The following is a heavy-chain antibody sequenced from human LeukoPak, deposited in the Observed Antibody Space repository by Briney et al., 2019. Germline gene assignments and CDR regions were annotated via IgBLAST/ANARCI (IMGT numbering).Heavy chain of an antibody. J-gene: IGHJ6*02. CDR3: GKDLRGGSYGGYHYYYGMDV. V-gene: IGHV3-30*02. CDR1: GFNFDTYG. D-gene: IGHD1-26*01. CDR2: VRYDGSAQ. Sequence: PGGSLRLSCAASGFNFDTYGMHWVRQAPAKGLEWLAFVRYDGSAQYYSDSVQGRFTISRDNAKNSLYLQMNSLRAEDTALYYCGKDLRGGSYGGYHYYYGMDVWGQGTTVTVSS.